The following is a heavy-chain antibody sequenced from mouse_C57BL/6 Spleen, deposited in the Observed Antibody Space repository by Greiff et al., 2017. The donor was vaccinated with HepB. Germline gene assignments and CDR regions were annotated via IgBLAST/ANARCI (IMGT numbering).Heavy chain of an antibody. V-gene: IGHV3-6*01. CDR1: GYSITSGYY. Sequence: DVKLQESGPGLVKPSQSLSLTCSVTGYSITSGYYWNWIRQFPGNKLEWMGYISYDGSNNYNPSLKNRISITRDTSKNQFFLKLNSVTTEDTATYYCAREDGYYDFDYWGQGTTLTVSS. CDR3: AREDGYYDFDY. CDR2: ISYDGSN. D-gene: IGHD2-3*01. J-gene: IGHJ2*01.